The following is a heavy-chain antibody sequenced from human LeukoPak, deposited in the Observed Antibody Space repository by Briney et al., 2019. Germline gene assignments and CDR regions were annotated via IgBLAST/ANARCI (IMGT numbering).Heavy chain of an antibody. V-gene: IGHV3-23*01. J-gene: IGHJ4*02. CDR2: ISGSGGST. Sequence: PGGSLRLSCAASGFTFSSYAMSWVRQAPGKGLEWVSAISGSGGSTYYADSVKGRFTISRDNSENTLYLQMNSLRAEDTAVYYCARDDSDVGIVATISREGDYFDYWGQGTLVTVSS. CDR3: ARDDSDVGIVATISREGDYFDY. CDR1: GFTFSSYA. D-gene: IGHD5-12*01.